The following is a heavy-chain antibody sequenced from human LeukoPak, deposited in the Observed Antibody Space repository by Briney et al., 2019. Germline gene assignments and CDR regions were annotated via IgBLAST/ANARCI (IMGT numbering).Heavy chain of an antibody. CDR3: ASHTYYYDSSGYYGGAFDI. Sequence: PGGSLRLSCAASGFTFDDYGMSWVRQAPGKGLEWVSVIYSGGSTYYADSVKGRFTISRDNSKNTLYLQMNGLRAEDTAVYYCASHTYYYDSSGYYGGAFDIWGQGTMVTVSS. CDR1: GFTFDDYG. CDR2: IYSGGST. V-gene: IGHV3-53*01. D-gene: IGHD3-22*01. J-gene: IGHJ3*02.